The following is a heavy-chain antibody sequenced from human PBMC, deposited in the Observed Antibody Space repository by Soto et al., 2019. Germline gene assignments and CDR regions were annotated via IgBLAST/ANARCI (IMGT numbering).Heavy chain of an antibody. CDR3: AREVYDFWSGYLSDY. V-gene: IGHV1-18*01. D-gene: IGHD3-3*01. J-gene: IGHJ4*02. CDR2: ISAYNGNT. Sequence: ASVKVSCKASGYTFTSYGISWVRQAPGQGLEWMGWISAYNGNTNHAQKLQGRVTMTTDTSTSTAYTELRSLRSDDTAVYYCAREVYDFWSGYLSDYWGQGTLVTVSS. CDR1: GYTFTSYG.